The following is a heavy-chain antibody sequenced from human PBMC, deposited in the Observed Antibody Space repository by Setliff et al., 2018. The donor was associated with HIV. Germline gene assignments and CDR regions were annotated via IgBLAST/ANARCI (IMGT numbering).Heavy chain of an antibody. CDR2: ISHSNTYI. V-gene: IGHV3-21*01. CDR3: ATLNFDDSRGYSYY. J-gene: IGHJ4*01. D-gene: IGHD3-22*01. Sequence: GGSLRLCCAASGLSFTFYAMTWVRQAPGKGLEWVSSISHSNTYIQYGDSLKGRFTISRDNAKNSLFLEMNRLRAEDTAVYYCATLNFDDSRGYSYYWGQGILVTVSS. CDR1: GLSFTFYA.